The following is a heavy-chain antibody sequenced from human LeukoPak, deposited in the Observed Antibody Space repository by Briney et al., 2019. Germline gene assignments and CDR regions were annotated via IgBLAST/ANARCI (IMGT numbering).Heavy chain of an antibody. V-gene: IGHV4-59*11. J-gene: IGHJ6*03. CDR1: GGSISRPY. D-gene: IGHD3-10*01. CDR3: ARGGGLYFGDLFCAGYMDV. Sequence: SETLSLTCTVSGGSISRPYWSWIRQPPGKGLEWIGYVYYTGRTNYNPSLKSRVTMSMDPSKSQFSLRLTSVTAADAAVYYCARGGGLYFGDLFCAGYMDVWGKGTTVTVSS. CDR2: VYYTGRT.